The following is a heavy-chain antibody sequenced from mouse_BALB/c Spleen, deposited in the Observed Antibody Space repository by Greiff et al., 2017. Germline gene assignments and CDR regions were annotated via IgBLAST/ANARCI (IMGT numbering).Heavy chain of an antibody. CDR3: ARGGSIYYGNCFDY. CDR2: ILPGSGST. J-gene: IGHJ2*01. V-gene: IGHV1-9*01. Sequence: QVQLQQSGAELMKPGASVKISCKATGYTFSSYWIEWVKQRPGHGLEWIGEILPGSGSTNYNEKFKGKATFTADTSSNTAYMQLSSLTSEDSAVYYCARGGSIYYGNCFDYWGQGTTLTVSS. CDR1: GYTFSSYW. D-gene: IGHD2-1*01.